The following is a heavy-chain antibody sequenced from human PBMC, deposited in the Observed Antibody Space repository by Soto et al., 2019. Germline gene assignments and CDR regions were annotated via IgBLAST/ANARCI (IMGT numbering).Heavy chain of an antibody. Sequence: SLRLSCAASGFTFSRFSMHWVRQAPGKGLAWVAVISYDGNNKHFAESVKGRFSISRDGSKNTVYLEMNNLRGDDTAVYYCARGIVVVPAANAYYYYGMDVWGQGTTVTVSS. CDR1: GFTFSRFS. CDR3: ARGIVVVPAANAYYYYGMDV. CDR2: ISYDGNNK. J-gene: IGHJ6*02. D-gene: IGHD2-2*01. V-gene: IGHV3-30-3*01.